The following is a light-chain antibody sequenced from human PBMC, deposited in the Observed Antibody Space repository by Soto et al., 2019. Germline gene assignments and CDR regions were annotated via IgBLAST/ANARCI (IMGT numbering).Light chain of an antibody. CDR2: EGS. Sequence: QSALTQPASVSGSPGQSITISCTGTSSDVGSYSLVSWYQQHPGKAPKLMIYEGSKRPSGVSKRFSGSKSGNTASLTISGLQAEDEADYYCCSYAGTDTYVFGTGTKLTVL. CDR3: CSYAGTDTYV. V-gene: IGLV2-23*01. J-gene: IGLJ1*01. CDR1: SSDVGSYSL.